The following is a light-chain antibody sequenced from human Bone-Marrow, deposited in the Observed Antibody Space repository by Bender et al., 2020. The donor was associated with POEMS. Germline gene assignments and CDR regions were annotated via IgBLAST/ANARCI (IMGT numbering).Light chain of an antibody. J-gene: IGLJ2*01. CDR1: TSDIGGNNY. CDR3: TSYAGVSTK. V-gene: IGLV2-14*03. Sequence: QSALTQPASVSGSPGQSITISCTGATSDIGGNNYVSWYQQYPGKAPKLVIYDVTNRPSGVSDRFTGSKSGDTASLTISGLQADDEADYHCTSYAGVSTKFGGGTKLTVL. CDR2: DVT.